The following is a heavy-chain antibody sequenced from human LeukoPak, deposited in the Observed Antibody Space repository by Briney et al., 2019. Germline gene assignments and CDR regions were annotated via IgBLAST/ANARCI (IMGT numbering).Heavy chain of an antibody. D-gene: IGHD5-12*01. V-gene: IGHV3-23*01. CDR3: AKLREGGYSGYDCLDY. CDR2: ISGSGGST. J-gene: IGHJ4*02. CDR1: GFTFSSFA. Sequence: GGSLRLSCAASGFTFSSFALSWVRQAPGKGLEWVSAISGSGGSTYYADSVKGRFTISRDNSKNTLYLQMNSLRAEDTAVYYCAKLREGGYSGYDCLDYWGQGTLVTVSS.